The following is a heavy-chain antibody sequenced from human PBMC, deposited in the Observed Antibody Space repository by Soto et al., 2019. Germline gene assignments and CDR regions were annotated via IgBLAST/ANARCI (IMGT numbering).Heavy chain of an antibody. J-gene: IGHJ3*02. Sequence: TLSLTCAISGDSVSSNSAAWNWIRQSPSRGLEWLGRTYYRSKWYNDYAVSVKSRITINPDTSKNQFSLQLNSVTPEDTAVYYCARDPYYYDSSPSAFDIWGQGTMVTVSS. CDR1: GDSVSSNSAA. CDR2: TYYRSKWYN. D-gene: IGHD3-22*01. CDR3: ARDPYYYDSSPSAFDI. V-gene: IGHV6-1*01.